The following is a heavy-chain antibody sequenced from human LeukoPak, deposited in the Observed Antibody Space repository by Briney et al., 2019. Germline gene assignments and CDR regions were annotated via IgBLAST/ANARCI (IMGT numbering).Heavy chain of an antibody. J-gene: IGHJ4*02. CDR2: IYYSGGT. CDR1: GGSISSYY. D-gene: IGHD6-6*01. CDR3: ARLWDSSSSLDY. V-gene: IGHV4-59*08. Sequence: SETLSLTCTVSGGSISSYYWTWIRQPPGRGLGLEWIGYIYYSGGTNYNPSLKNRVTISIDTSKNQVSLKLSSVTAADTAVYYCARLWDSSSSLDYWGQGTLVTVSS.